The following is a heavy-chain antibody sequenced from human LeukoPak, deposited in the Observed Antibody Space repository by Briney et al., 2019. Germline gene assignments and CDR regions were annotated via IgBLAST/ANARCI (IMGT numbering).Heavy chain of an antibody. CDR3: ARTVVVITPTHYYYYMDV. CDR2: IYYSGST. CDR1: GGSISSYY. J-gene: IGHJ6*03. V-gene: IGHV4-59*01. Sequence: PSETLSLTCTVSGGSISSYYWSWIRQPPGKGLEWIGYIYYSGSTNYNPSLKSRVTISVDTSKNQFSLKLSSVTAADTAVYYCARTVVVITPTHYYYYMDVWGKGTTVTISS. D-gene: IGHD3-22*01.